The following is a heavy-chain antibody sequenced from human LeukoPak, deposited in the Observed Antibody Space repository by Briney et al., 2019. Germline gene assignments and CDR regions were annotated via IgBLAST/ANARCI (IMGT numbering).Heavy chain of an antibody. CDR1: GFTFSNYA. Sequence: PGRSLRLSCAASGFTFSNYAMHWVRQAPGKGLEWVAFTSPDGGTKYYGDSVQGRFTISRDNSKNTLYLQMNSLRAEDTAVYFCAKADIPEAGTFNYWGQGTLVTVSS. CDR2: TSPDGGTK. CDR3: AKADIPEAGTFNY. D-gene: IGHD6-19*01. J-gene: IGHJ4*02. V-gene: IGHV3-30*04.